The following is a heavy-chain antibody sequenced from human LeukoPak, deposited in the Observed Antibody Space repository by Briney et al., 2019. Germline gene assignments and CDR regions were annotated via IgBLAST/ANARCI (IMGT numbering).Heavy chain of an antibody. D-gene: IGHD6-13*01. CDR3: ARALAAPGNPLDY. Sequence: GASVKVSCKASGYTFTGYYMHWVRQAPGHGLEWMGWINPNSGGTNYAQNFQGRVTMTRDMSISTAYMEPSRLSSDDTAVYYCARALAAPGNPLDYWGQGTLATVSS. V-gene: IGHV1-2*02. CDR2: INPNSGGT. CDR1: GYTFTGYY. J-gene: IGHJ4*02.